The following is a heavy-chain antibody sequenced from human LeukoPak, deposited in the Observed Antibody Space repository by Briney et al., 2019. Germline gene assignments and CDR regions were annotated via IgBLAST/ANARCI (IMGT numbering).Heavy chain of an antibody. CDR3: ARDPGEYSGSYYRFGYYYYMDV. Sequence: ASVKVSCKASGYTFTSYDINWVRQATGQGLEWMGWMNPNSGNTGYAQKFQGRVTMTRNTSISTAYMELRSLGSDDTAVYYCARDPGEYSGSYYRFGYYYYMDVWGKGTTVTVSS. CDR2: MNPNSGNT. D-gene: IGHD1-26*01. CDR1: GYTFTSYD. V-gene: IGHV1-8*01. J-gene: IGHJ6*03.